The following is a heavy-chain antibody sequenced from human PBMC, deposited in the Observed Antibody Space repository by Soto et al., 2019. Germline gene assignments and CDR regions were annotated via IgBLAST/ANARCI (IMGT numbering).Heavy chain of an antibody. CDR1: GYTFANND. D-gene: IGHD5-18*01. CDR2: MNPGSGDT. V-gene: IGHV1-8*01. CDR3: ARMESFGSLNWFDP. Sequence: ASVKVSCKASGYTFANNDVSWVREATGQGLEWMGWMNPGSGDTGYAQKFQGRVTMTRDISIATAYMELNSLTSEDTAIYYCARMESFGSLNWFDPWGQGTLVTVSS. J-gene: IGHJ5*02.